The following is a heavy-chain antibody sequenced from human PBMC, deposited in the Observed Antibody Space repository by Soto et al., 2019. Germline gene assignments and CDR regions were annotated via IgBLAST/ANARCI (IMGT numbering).Heavy chain of an antibody. J-gene: IGHJ5*02. Sequence: ETLSLTCTVSGGSISSYYWSWIRQPPGKGLEWIGYIYYSGSTNYNPSLKSRGTISVDTSKNQFSLKLSAVTAADTAVYYCAREADILTGRNWFDPWGQGTTVTVSS. D-gene: IGHD3-9*01. V-gene: IGHV4-59*01. CDR3: AREADILTGRNWFDP. CDR1: GGSISSYY. CDR2: IYYSGST.